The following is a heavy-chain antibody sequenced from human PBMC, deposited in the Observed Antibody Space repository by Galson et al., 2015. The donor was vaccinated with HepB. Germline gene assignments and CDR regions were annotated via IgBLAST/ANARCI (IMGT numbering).Heavy chain of an antibody. CDR1: GFTFGDYA. Sequence: SLRLSCAASGFTFGDYAMSWFRQAPGKGLEWVGLFRSKAYGGTTEYAASVKGRFTITRDESKSITYLQLNSLKTEDTAVYYFTRIALSGDYAYWDQGTLVTVSS. J-gene: IGHJ4*02. CDR3: TRIALSGDYAY. V-gene: IGHV3-49*03. CDR2: FRSKAYGGTT. D-gene: IGHD4-17*01.